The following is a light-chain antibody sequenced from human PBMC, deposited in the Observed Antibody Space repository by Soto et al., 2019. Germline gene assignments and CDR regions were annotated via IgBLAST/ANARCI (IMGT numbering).Light chain of an antibody. J-gene: IGKJ1*01. V-gene: IGKV1-39*01. CDR2: AAS. Sequence: DIQMTQSPSSLPSSVGDRVTITCRASQNINNYLNWYQQKPGKAPKLMIYAASTLQRGVPSRFSGSGSGTDFTLTISSLQPEDFATYYCQQSYSSPRTFGQGTKVDIK. CDR1: QNINNY. CDR3: QQSYSSPRT.